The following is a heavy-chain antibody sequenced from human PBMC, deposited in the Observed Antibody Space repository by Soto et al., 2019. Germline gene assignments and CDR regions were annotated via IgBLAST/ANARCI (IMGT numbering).Heavy chain of an antibody. D-gene: IGHD2-15*01. CDR3: ASNPFGYCSGGSCYNWFDP. Sequence: SETLSLTCTVSGGSISSGGYYWSWIRQHPGKGLEWIGYIYYSGSTYYNPSLKSRVTISVDTSKNQFSLKLSSVTAADTAVYYCASNPFGYCSGGSCYNWFDPSAQGTLVTVSS. J-gene: IGHJ5*02. CDR2: IYYSGST. CDR1: GGSISSGGYY. V-gene: IGHV4-31*03.